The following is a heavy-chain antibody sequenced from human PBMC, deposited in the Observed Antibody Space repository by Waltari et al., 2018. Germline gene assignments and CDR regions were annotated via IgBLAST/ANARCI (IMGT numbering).Heavy chain of an antibody. Sequence: QVQLVQSGAELREPGASVKVSCKASGYSFTGTLIHWVRQAPGQGLEWMGWIDPGSGITTYAQKFQGRVTMTRDTSISTAYVELSSLRIDDTAAYYCATKGVVLPATFDYWGQGTLVTVSS. CDR3: ATKGVVLPATFDY. CDR1: GYSFTGTL. V-gene: IGHV1-2*02. J-gene: IGHJ4*02. D-gene: IGHD2-15*01. CDR2: IDPGSGIT.